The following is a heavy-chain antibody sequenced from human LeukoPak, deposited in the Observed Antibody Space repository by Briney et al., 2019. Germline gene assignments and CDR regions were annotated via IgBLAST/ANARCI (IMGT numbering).Heavy chain of an antibody. D-gene: IGHD2-15*01. J-gene: IGHJ4*02. Sequence: GESLKISCKASGYSFTNYWIGWVRQMPGKGLEWMGIIYPGDSETRYSPSFQGQVTISADKSISTAYLQWSSLKASDTAMYYCVRALGYCSSGSCYYYDYWGQGTLVTVSS. V-gene: IGHV5-51*01. CDR3: VRALGYCSSGSCYYYDY. CDR2: IYPGDSET. CDR1: GYSFTNYW.